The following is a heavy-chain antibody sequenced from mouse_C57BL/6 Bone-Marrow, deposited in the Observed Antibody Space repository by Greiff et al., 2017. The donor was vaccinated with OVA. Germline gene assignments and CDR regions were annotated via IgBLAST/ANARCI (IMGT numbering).Heavy chain of an antibody. CDR1: GFTFNTYA. J-gene: IGHJ4*01. V-gene: IGHV10-3*01. Sequence: EVQVVESGGGLVQPKGSLKLSCAASGFTFNTYAMHWVRQAPGKGLEWVARIRSKSSNYATYYADSVKDRFTISRDDSQSMLYLQMNNLKTEDTAMYYCVRGDTTGPYYYAMDYWGQGTSVTVSS. CDR2: IRSKSSNYAT. CDR3: VRGDTTGPYYYAMDY. D-gene: IGHD1-1*01.